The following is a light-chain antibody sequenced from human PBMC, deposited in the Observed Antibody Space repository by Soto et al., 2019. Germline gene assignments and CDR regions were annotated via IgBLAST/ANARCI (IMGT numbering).Light chain of an antibody. Sequence: DIQMTQSPSTLSASVGDRVTITCRASQSISKWLAWYQQKPGKAPKFLMYDASTLESGVPSRFSGRGSGTEFTLTISSLQPDDFATYYCQQYHSNYTFGQGTKLEIK. J-gene: IGKJ2*01. CDR2: DAS. CDR3: QQYHSNYT. V-gene: IGKV1-5*01. CDR1: QSISKW.